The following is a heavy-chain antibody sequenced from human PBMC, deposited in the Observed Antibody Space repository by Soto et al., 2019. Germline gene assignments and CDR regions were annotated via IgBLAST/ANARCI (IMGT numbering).Heavy chain of an antibody. CDR3: ARRVGGDYVSRVYYFDY. Sequence: QVQLVQSGAEEKKPGASVKVSCKASGYTFTSYAMHWVRQAPGQRLEWMGWINAGNGNTKYSQKFQGRVTITRDTSASTAYMELSSLRSEDTAVYYCARRVGGDYVSRVYYFDYWGQGTLVTVSS. V-gene: IGHV1-3*05. D-gene: IGHD4-17*01. CDR1: GYTFTSYA. J-gene: IGHJ4*02. CDR2: INAGNGNT.